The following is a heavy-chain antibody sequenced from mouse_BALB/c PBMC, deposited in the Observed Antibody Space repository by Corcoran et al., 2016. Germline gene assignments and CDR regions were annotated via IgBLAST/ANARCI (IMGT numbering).Heavy chain of an antibody. CDR1: GYSITRGYY. J-gene: IGHJ3*01. CDR3: ARGITTGFAY. V-gene: IGHV3-6*02. CDR2: ISYDGSN. Sequence: DVQLQEAGPGLVTPSQSLSLTCSVTGYSITRGYYWNWIRQFPGNKLEWMGYISYDGSNNYNPSLKNRISITRDTSKNQFFLKLNSVTTEDTATYYCARGITTGFAYWGQGTLVTVSA. D-gene: IGHD1-1*01.